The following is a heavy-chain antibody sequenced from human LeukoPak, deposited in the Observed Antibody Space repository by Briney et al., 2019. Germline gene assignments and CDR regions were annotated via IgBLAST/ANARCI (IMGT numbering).Heavy chain of an antibody. CDR2: INSSSSYI. J-gene: IGHJ6*03. D-gene: IGHD2-21*02. V-gene: IGHV3-21*01. CDR1: GFTFSSYS. CDR3: ARDSVVVTATTYYYYYYMDV. Sequence: GGSLRLSCAASGFTFSSYSMNWVRQAPGKGLEWVSSINSSSSYIYYADSVKGRFTISRDNAKNSLYLQMNSLRAEDTAVYYCARDSVVVTATTYYYYYYMDVWGKGTTVTVSS.